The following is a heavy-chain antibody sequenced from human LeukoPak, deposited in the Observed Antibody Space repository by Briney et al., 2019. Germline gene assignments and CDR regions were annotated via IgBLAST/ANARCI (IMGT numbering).Heavy chain of an antibody. CDR1: GFSFNNYS. CDR3: ATYYNSNGYRPFDY. D-gene: IGHD3-22*01. V-gene: IGHV3-23*01. J-gene: IGHJ4*02. CDR2: ISGSGGST. Sequence: GGSLRLSCAASGFSFNNYSMTWVRQAPGKGLEWVSAISGSGGSTHYADSVKGRFTISRDNSKNTLYLLMNSLRAEDTALYYCATYYNSNGYRPFDYCGQGTLVTVSS.